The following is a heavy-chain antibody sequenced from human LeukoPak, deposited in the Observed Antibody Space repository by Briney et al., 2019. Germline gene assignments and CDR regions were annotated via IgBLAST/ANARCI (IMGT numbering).Heavy chain of an antibody. J-gene: IGHJ4*02. D-gene: IGHD2-15*01. CDR3: ASRLGYCSGGSCYLPLDY. Sequence: SVKVSCKASGGTFSSYAISWVRQAPGQGLEWMGGIIPIFGTANYAQKFQGRVTITADESTSTAYMELSSLRSEDTAVYYCASRLGYCSGGSCYLPLDYWGQGTLVTVSP. V-gene: IGHV1-69*01. CDR2: IIPIFGTA. CDR1: GGTFSSYA.